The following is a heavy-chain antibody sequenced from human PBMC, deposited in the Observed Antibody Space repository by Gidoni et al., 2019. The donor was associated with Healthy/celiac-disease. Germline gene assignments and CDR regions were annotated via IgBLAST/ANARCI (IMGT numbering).Heavy chain of an antibody. Sequence: QVQLVQSGAEVKKPGSSVKVSCKASGGTFSSYAISWVRQAPGQGLEWMGGIIPILGIANYAQKFQGRVTIIADKSTSTAYMELSSLRSEDTAVYYCARWDREGRHYCSSTSCYVEDYWGQGTLVTVSS. J-gene: IGHJ4*02. D-gene: IGHD2-2*01. CDR1: GGTFSSYA. CDR2: IIPILGIA. V-gene: IGHV1-69*10. CDR3: ARWDREGRHYCSSTSCYVEDY.